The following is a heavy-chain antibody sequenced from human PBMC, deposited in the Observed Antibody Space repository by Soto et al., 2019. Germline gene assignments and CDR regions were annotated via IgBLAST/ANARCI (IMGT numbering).Heavy chain of an antibody. J-gene: IGHJ4*02. CDR2: ISGSGGST. V-gene: IGHV3-23*01. CDR3: ARRGSGSYYDY. CDR1: GFTFSSYA. D-gene: IGHD1-26*01. Sequence: GGSLRLSCAASGFTFSSYAMRWVRQAPVKGLEWVSAISGSGGSTYYADSVKGRFTISRDNSKDTLYLQMNSLRAEDTAVYYCARRGSGSYYDYWGQGTLVTVSS.